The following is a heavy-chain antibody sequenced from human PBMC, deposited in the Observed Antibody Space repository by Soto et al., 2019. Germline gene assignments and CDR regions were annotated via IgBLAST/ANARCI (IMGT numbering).Heavy chain of an antibody. CDR3: AGVASFRGMDA. D-gene: IGHD2-21*01. J-gene: IGHJ6*02. CDR1: GNSVSSNSAA. Sequence: QVQLQQSGPGLVKPSQTLSLTCVISGNSVSSNSAAWIWIRQSPSRGLEWLGRTYYRSKWYNDYAVSVKSRITINPDTSKNQFSLHLDSVIPEDTAVYYCAGVASFRGMDAWGQGTPVTVSS. V-gene: IGHV6-1*01. CDR2: TYYRSKWYN.